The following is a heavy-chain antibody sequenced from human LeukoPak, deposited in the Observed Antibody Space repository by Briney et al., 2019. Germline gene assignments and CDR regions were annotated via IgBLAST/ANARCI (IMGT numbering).Heavy chain of an antibody. J-gene: IGHJ4*02. D-gene: IGHD2-8*01. CDR2: INLEGSQK. CDR1: GFTFFNYW. V-gene: IGHV3-7*01. CDR3: ARGGMLYTKFDY. Sequence: PGGSLRLSCAASGFTFFNYWMSWVRQAPGKGLEWVANINLEGSQKYYVDSLKGRFTISRDNANNLLYLQMNSLRAEDTAVYYCARGGMLYTKFDYWGQGTLVTVSS.